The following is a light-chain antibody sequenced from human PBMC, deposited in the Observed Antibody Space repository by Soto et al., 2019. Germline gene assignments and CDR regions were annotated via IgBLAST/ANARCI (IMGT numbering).Light chain of an antibody. CDR3: LLFNTDPQA. CDR2: DAS. CDR1: QGIGSA. J-gene: IGKJ4*01. Sequence: AIQLTQSPSSLSASIGDRVTITCRARQGIGSALAWYQQAPGKPPKLLIFDASTLENGVPSRFSGGGSGTDFTLTISSLQPEDFATYYCLLFNTDPQAFGVGTKVEIK. V-gene: IGKV1-13*02.